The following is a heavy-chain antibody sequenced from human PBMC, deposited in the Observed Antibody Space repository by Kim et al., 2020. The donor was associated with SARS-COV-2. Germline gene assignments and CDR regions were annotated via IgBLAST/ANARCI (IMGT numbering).Heavy chain of an antibody. CDR3: SREDY. CDR2: INSDSGAT. Sequence: ASVKVSCKASEYTFTGYYFHWVRQAPGQGLEWMGWINSDSGATNYAQNFQGRVTVTRDTSISTTYMELSGLTSDDTAVYYCSREDYWGQGTLVTVPS. CDR1: EYTFTGYY. V-gene: IGHV1-2*02. J-gene: IGHJ4*02.